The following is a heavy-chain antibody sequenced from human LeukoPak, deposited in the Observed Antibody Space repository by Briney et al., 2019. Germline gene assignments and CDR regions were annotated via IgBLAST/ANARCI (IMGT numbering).Heavy chain of an antibody. CDR1: GFTFSTYA. J-gene: IGHJ4*02. D-gene: IGHD1-26*01. Sequence: QPAGSLRLSCAASGFTFSTYAISWLRQAPGEELEWVTTITGGGGGTYYADSVKGRITISRDDSTHTVYLEMNSLRAEDTAVYYCARRLLVGTTVRPYFDYWGQGTLVTASS. CDR2: ITGGGGGT. V-gene: IGHV3-23*01. CDR3: ARRLLVGTTVRPYFDY.